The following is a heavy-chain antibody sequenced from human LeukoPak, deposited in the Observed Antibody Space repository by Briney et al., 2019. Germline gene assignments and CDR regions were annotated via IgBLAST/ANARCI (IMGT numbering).Heavy chain of an antibody. CDR3: AKNFGSGRDNYYYMDV. Sequence: PGGSLRLSRAASGFRFSIDGMHWVRQAPGKGLEWVAFIWYDGSNEYYADSVKGRFTISRDNSKSTLYLQMNSLRPEDTALYYCAKNFGSGRDNYYYMDVWGKGTTVTISS. CDR2: IWYDGSNE. CDR1: GFRFSIDG. J-gene: IGHJ6*03. D-gene: IGHD3-10*01. V-gene: IGHV3-30*02.